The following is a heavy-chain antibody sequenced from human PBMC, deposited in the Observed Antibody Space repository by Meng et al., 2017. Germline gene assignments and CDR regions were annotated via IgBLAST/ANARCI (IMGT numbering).Heavy chain of an antibody. D-gene: IGHD7-27*01. J-gene: IGHJ4*02. Sequence: ITLKEPVPTLVNTTQTLALTCTFDGFALSSGGVGLCWIRQPPGKALELLALIYWYDDTRYSPSLKSRLSITKDTSKNQVFLTMTNMDPVDTATYHCAHRSSAWAFDSWGQGTLVTVSS. CDR1: GFALSSGGVG. V-gene: IGHV2-5*01. CDR2: IYWYDDT. CDR3: AHRSSAWAFDS.